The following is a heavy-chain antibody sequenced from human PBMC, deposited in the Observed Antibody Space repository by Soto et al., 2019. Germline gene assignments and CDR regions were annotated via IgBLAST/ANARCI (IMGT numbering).Heavy chain of an antibody. CDR3: ARDVGGGAAAAES. CDR1: GGSISSGGYY. D-gene: IGHD6-13*01. Sequence: SETLSLTCTVSGGSISSGGYYWSWIRQHPGKGLEWIGYIYYSGSTYYNPSLKSRVTISVDTSKNQFSLKLSSVTAADTAVYYCARDVGGGAAAAESWGQGTLVTVSS. V-gene: IGHV4-31*03. CDR2: IYYSGST. J-gene: IGHJ4*02.